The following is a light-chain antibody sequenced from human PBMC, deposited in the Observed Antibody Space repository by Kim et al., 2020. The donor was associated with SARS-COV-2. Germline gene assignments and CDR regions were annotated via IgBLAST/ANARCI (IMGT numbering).Light chain of an antibody. Sequence: QSALTQPPSASGSTGQSVTISCTGTSSDVGGHNSVSWFQQHPGKAPKLIIYEVNKRPSGVPDRFSGSKSANTASLTVSGLQAEDEADYYCCSYADTNTYVFGVGTKVTVL. CDR3: CSYADTNTYV. V-gene: IGLV2-8*01. CDR2: EVN. J-gene: IGLJ1*01. CDR1: SSDVGGHNS.